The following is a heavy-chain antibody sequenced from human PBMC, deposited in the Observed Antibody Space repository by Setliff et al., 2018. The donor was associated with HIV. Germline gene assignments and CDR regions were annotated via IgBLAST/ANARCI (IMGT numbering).Heavy chain of an antibody. V-gene: IGHV4-4*08. CDR1: GDSISGYY. J-gene: IGHJ4*02. CDR2: IYISGNT. Sequence: PSETLSLTCTVSGDSISGYYWSWIRQPPGKGLEWIGYIYISGNTYYNPSLKSRVTISADTSKNQFSLKLSSVTAADTALYYCASALSIAAPRVWGQGTLVTVSS. CDR3: ASALSIAAPRV. D-gene: IGHD6-6*01.